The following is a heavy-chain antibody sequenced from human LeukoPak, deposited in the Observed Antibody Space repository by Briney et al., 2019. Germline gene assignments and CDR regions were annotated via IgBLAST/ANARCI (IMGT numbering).Heavy chain of an antibody. Sequence: GGSLRLSCAASGFTFINYAMHWVRQAPGKGLDWISLIYSGGSTYYADSVMGRFTISRDNSKTTLFLQMNSLKAEDTAVYYCATGGRSGVALEQWGQGTLVTVSS. CDR1: GFTFINYA. CDR2: IYSGGST. D-gene: IGHD1/OR15-1a*01. CDR3: ATGGRSGVALEQ. V-gene: IGHV3-53*01. J-gene: IGHJ4*02.